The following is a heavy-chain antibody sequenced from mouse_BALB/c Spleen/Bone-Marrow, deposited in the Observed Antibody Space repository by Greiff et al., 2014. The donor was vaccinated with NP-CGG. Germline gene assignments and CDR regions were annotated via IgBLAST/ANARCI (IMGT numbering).Heavy chain of an antibody. V-gene: IGHV1-87*01. J-gene: IGHJ4*01. CDR3: ARYYYAMDY. CDR1: GYTFTSYW. Sequence: QVHVKQSGAELARPGASVKLSCKASGYTFTSYWMQWVKQRPGQGLEWIGAIYPGDGDTRYTQKFKGKATLTADKSSSTAYMQLSSLASEDSAVYYCARYYYAMDYWGQGTSVT. CDR2: IYPGDGDT.